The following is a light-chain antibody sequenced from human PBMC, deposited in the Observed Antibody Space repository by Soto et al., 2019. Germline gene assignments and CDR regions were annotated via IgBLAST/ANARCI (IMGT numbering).Light chain of an antibody. J-gene: IGKJ1*01. CDR2: DAS. V-gene: IGKV1-5*01. CDR1: QSISSW. CDR3: QQYNSYSPT. Sequence: DMQMTQYPSTLSASVGDRVTITCRASQSISSWLAWYQQKPGKAPKLLIYDASSLESGVPSRFSGSGSGTEFTLTISSLQPDDFATYYCQQYNSYSPTFGQGTKVDI.